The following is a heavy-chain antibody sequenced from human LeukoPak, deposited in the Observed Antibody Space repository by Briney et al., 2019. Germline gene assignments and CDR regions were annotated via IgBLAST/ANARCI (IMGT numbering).Heavy chain of an antibody. D-gene: IGHD3-10*01. CDR3: AKGIYYVSGSDPYYFDY. Sequence: PGGSLRLSCAASAFTFISYAMLWVPQPPGKGGEWVSDICDGGGTTYSADTVQGRFTISTDNTKNTLSLQMNSLRAEDTAVYYCAKGIYYVSGSDPYYFDYWGQGTLVTVSS. CDR1: AFTFISYA. V-gene: IGHV3-23*01. CDR2: ICDGGGTT. J-gene: IGHJ4*02.